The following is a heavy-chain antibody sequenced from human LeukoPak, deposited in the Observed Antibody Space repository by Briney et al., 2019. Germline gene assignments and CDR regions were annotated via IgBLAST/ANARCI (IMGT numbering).Heavy chain of an antibody. V-gene: IGHV1-2*02. D-gene: IGHD3-22*01. CDR2: INPNSGGT. CDR1: GYTFTGYY. J-gene: IGHJ4*02. Sequence: ASVKVSCKASGYTFTGYYMHWVRQAPGQGLEWMGGINPNSGGTNYAQKFQGRVTMTRDTSISTAYMELSRLRSDDTAVYYCARDRGAWYYYDSSGYPGGYWGQGTLVTVSS. CDR3: ARDRGAWYYYDSSGYPGGY.